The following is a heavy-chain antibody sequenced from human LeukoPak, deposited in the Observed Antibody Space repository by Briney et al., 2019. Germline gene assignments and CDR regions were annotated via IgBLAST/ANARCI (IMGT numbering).Heavy chain of an antibody. J-gene: IGHJ4*02. CDR3: ARDLFSGSYQEDF. D-gene: IGHD1-26*01. V-gene: IGHV3-7*01. Sequence: GGSLRLSCAASGFTLSSYWMSWVRQAPGKGLEWVANIKYDGSGKYYADSVKGRFTISRDDAKNSLYLEMNRLRVEDTAVYYCARDLFSGSYQEDFWGQGTLVTVS. CDR2: IKYDGSGK. CDR1: GFTLSSYW.